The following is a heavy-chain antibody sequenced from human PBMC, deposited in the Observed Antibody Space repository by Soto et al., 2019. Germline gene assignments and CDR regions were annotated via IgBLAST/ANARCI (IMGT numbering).Heavy chain of an antibody. V-gene: IGHV3-7*03. D-gene: IGHD3-22*01. J-gene: IGHJ4*02. CDR3: ARSTLVVVTLFDY. Sequence: LRLYCAASGFTFSSYWMSWVRQAPGKGLEWVANIKQDGSEKYYVDSVKGRFTISRDNAKNSLYLQMNSLRAEDTAVYYCARSTLVVVTLFDYWGQGTLVTVSS. CDR2: IKQDGSEK. CDR1: GFTFSSYW.